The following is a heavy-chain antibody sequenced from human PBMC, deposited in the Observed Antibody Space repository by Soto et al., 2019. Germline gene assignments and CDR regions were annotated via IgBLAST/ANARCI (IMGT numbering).Heavy chain of an antibody. V-gene: IGHV4-31*03. CDR3: ARADYDFWSGYPQYYFDY. D-gene: IGHD3-3*01. CDR1: GGSISSGGYS. Sequence: SETLSLTCTVSGGSISSGGYSWSWIRQHPGKGLEWIGYIYYSGSTYYNPSLKSRVTISVDTSKNQFSLNMSSVTAADTAVYYCARADYDFWSGYPQYYFDYWGQGTLVTVSS. J-gene: IGHJ4*02. CDR2: IYYSGST.